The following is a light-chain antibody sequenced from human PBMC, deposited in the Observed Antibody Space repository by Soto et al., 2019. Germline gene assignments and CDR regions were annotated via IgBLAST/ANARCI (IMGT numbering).Light chain of an antibody. CDR3: QQDGS. J-gene: IGKJ5*01. CDR2: GAS. V-gene: IGKV3D-15*01. Sequence: EILLTQSPATLSVSPGERATLSCRANESLSTNLVWYQQKPGQAPRLLIYGASTRATGVPARFSGSGSGTDFTLTISSLQSEDFAFYYCQQDGSFGRGTRLEI. CDR1: ESLSTN.